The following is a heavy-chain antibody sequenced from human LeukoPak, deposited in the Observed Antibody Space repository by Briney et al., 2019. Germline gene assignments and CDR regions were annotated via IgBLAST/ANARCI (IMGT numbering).Heavy chain of an antibody. D-gene: IGHD6-13*01. CDR3: AKVGPGIAAAGTGYFDY. V-gene: IGHV3-9*01. Sequence: PGGSLRLSCAASGFTFSSYAMHWVRQAPGKGLEWVSGISWNSGSIGYADSVKGRFTISRDNAKNSLYLQMNSLRAEDTALYYCAKVGPGIAAAGTGYFDYWGQGTLVTVSS. J-gene: IGHJ4*02. CDR1: GFTFSSYA. CDR2: ISWNSGSI.